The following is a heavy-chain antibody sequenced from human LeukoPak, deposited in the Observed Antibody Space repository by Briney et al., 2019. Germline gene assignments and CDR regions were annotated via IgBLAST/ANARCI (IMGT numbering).Heavy chain of an antibody. CDR3: ARGVVEMATIWFDP. J-gene: IGHJ5*02. CDR2: IYYSGST. Sequence: SETLSLTCTVSGGSISSFYWNWIRQPPGKGLEWIGYIYYSGSTNYNPSLKSRVTISVDTSKNQFSLKLSSVTAADTAVYYCARGVVEMATIWFDPWGQGTLVTVSS. V-gene: IGHV4-59*08. CDR1: GGSISSFY. D-gene: IGHD5-24*01.